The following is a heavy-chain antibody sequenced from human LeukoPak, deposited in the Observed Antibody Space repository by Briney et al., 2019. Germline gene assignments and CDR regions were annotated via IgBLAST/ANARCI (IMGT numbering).Heavy chain of an antibody. Sequence: PSETLSLTCTVSGGSISSSGYYWGWIRQPPGKGLEWIGSIYYSGSTYYNPSLKSRVTISVDTSKNQFPLKLSSVTAADTAVYYCARVFRVDYGDYVNAFDIWGQGTMVTVSS. V-gene: IGHV4-39*01. CDR2: IYYSGST. CDR1: GGSISSSGYY. CDR3: ARVFRVDYGDYVNAFDI. J-gene: IGHJ3*02. D-gene: IGHD4-17*01.